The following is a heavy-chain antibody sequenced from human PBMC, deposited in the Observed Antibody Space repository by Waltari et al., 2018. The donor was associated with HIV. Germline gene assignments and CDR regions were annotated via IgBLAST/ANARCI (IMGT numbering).Heavy chain of an antibody. Sequence: EVQLVESGGGLVQPGGSLRLSCAASGFTSSTYSMNWVRQAPGKGLEWVSYISTTSTIHYTDSVKGRFTISRDNAKNSLFLQMNSLRAEDTAVYFCARDRTRYYFDYWGQGTLVTVSS. CDR2: ISTTSTI. V-gene: IGHV3-48*01. D-gene: IGHD6-6*01. CDR3: ARDRTRYYFDY. CDR1: GFTSSTYS. J-gene: IGHJ4*02.